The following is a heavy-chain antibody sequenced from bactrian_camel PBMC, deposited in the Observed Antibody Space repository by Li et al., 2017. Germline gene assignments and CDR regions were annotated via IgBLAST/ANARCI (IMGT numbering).Heavy chain of an antibody. CDR3: AALGAAMAAIQAIDVKPGFGY. V-gene: IGHV3S53*01. Sequence: HVQLVESGGGSVQAGGSLRLSCTASGNTARNRVWGWFRQAPGLEREGVATIDGDGYTAYKDSVKGRFTISLDNDKKSLYLQMNSLKPEDTAMYYCAALGAAMAAIQAIDVKPGFGYWGPGTQVTVS. D-gene: IGHD3*01. CDR1: GNTARNRV. CDR2: IDGDGYT. J-gene: IGHJ6*01.